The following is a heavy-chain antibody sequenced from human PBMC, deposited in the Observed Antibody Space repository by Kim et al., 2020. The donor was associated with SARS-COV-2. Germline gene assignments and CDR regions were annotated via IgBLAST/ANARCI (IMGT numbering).Heavy chain of an antibody. CDR3: ARDTLSGGYGY. CDR2: INPNSGST. D-gene: IGHD1-26*01. Sequence: ASVKVSCKASGYTFTGYYIHWVRQAPGQGLEWMGWINPNSGSTNYAQKFQGRVTMTRDTSTSTAYMELSRLRSDDTAVYYCARDTLSGGYGYWGQGTLVTVSS. V-gene: IGHV1-2*02. J-gene: IGHJ4*02. CDR1: GYTFTGYY.